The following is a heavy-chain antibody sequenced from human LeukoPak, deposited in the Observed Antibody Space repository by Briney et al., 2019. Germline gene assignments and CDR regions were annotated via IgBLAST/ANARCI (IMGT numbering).Heavy chain of an antibody. CDR1: GFTFSSYW. CDR2: IKQDGSEK. CDR3: ARDLDFWSGYYDY. V-gene: IGHV3-7*01. J-gene: IGHJ4*02. D-gene: IGHD3-3*01. Sequence: PGGSLRLSCAASGFTFSSYWMSWVRQAPGKGLEWVANIKQDGSEKYYVDSVKGRFTISRDNAKNSLYLQMNSLRAEDTAVYYCARDLDFWSGYYDYWGQGTLVTVSS.